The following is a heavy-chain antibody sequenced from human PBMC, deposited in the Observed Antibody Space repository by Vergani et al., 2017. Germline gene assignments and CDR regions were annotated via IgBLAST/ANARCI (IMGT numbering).Heavy chain of an antibody. CDR1: GESFRCFH. CDR2: INNDGHT. Sequence: QVQLQQWGAGVAKPSGTLTLTCAVFGESFRCFHWRWIRQPPGKGLEWIGEINNDGHTNYNPSLESRVTVSRDTAKNQFSLNFMSVTAADTAMYYCAVRPRVNLVGGEIVTKRTFDYWSQGSLVTVSS. CDR3: AVRPRVNLVGGEIVTKRTFDY. D-gene: IGHD3-10*01. V-gene: IGHV4-34*02. J-gene: IGHJ4*02.